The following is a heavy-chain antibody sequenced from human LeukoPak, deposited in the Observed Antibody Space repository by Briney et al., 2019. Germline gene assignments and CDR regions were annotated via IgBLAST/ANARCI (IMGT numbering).Heavy chain of an antibody. CDR1: GFNFSSYE. CDR3: AREGVTVVTRYLDY. J-gene: IGHJ4*02. Sequence: AGGSLRLSCAASGFNFSSYEMNWVRQAPGKGREGVSYISSSGSTRYYADSVKGRFTISRDNAKNSLYLQMNSLRAEDTAVYYCAREGVTVVTRYLDYWGQGTLVTVSS. D-gene: IGHD4-23*01. CDR2: ISSSGSTR. V-gene: IGHV3-48*03.